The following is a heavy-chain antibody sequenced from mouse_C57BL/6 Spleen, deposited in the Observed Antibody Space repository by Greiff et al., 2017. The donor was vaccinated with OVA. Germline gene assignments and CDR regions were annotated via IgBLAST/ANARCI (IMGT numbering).Heavy chain of an antibody. V-gene: IGHV1-50*01. CDR2: IDPSDSYT. Sequence: QVHVKQPGAELVKPGASVKLSCKASGYTFTSYWMQWVKQRPGQGLEWIGEIDPSDSYTNYNQQFKGKATLTVDTSSSTAYMQLSSLTSEDAAVYYCARRGSYWYFDVWGTGTTVTVSS. J-gene: IGHJ1*03. CDR1: GYTFTSYW. CDR3: ARRGSYWYFDV.